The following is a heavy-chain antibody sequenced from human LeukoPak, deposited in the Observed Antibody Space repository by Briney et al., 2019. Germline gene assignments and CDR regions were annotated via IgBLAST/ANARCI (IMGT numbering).Heavy chain of an antibody. CDR3: AREWELNTQTDGMDV. CDR2: INPNNGGT. J-gene: IGHJ6*02. Sequence: ASVKVSCKASGYTFIDYQMHWLRQAPGQGLGWMGWINPNNGGTNYAQKFQGRVTMTRDTSIRTAYMEVSSLRSDDTAVYYCAREWELNTQTDGMDVWGQGTSVTVSS. D-gene: IGHD1-26*01. CDR1: GYTFIDYQ. V-gene: IGHV1-2*02.